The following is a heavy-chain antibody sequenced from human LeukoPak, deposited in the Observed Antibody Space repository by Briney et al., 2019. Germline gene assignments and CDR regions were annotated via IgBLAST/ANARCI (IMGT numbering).Heavy chain of an antibody. CDR2: IKEDGSEA. V-gene: IGHV3-7*03. CDR1: GFTFSRYW. Sequence: GGSLRLSCAAAGFTFSRYWMSWVRQATGKGLECVAKIKEDGSEAHYVDSVKGRFTISRDNAKESLYLQMNSLRAEDTAIYYCTKAPIVSCSGAFCYPFDSWGQGTLVTVSS. CDR3: TKAPIVSCSGAFCYPFDS. J-gene: IGHJ4*02. D-gene: IGHD2-15*01.